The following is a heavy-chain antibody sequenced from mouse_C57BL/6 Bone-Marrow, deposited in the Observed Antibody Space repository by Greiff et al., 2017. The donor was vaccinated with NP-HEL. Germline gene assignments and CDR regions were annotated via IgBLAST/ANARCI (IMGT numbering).Heavy chain of an antibody. CDR1: GFSLTSYA. CDR2: ICSGGGT. CDR3: ASPLDSSGQFAY. D-gene: IGHD3-2*02. J-gene: IGHJ3*01. Sequence: QVQLKVSGPGLVAPSQSLSITCTVSGFSLTSYAISWVRQPPGQGLVWLGVICSGGGTNYNSALKSRLSISKDNSKSQVFLKMNSLQTDDTARYYCASPLDSSGQFAYWGQGTLVTVSA. V-gene: IGHV2-9-1*01.